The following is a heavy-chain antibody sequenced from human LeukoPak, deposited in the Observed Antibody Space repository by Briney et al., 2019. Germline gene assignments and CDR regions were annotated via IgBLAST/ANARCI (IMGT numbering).Heavy chain of an antibody. CDR2: IYYSGST. D-gene: IGHD5-24*01. J-gene: IGHJ5*02. Sequence: SETLSLTCTVSGGSISSSYYWGWIRPPPGKGLEWIGSIYYSGSTYYNPSLKSRVTISVDTSKNQFSLNLSSVTAADTAVYYCARHNDGYHPGWFDPWGQGTLVTVSS. CDR3: ARHNDGYHPGWFDP. V-gene: IGHV4-39*01. CDR1: GGSISSSYY.